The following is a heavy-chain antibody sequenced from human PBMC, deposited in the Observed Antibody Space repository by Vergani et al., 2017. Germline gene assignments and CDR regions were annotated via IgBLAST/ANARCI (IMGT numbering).Heavy chain of an antibody. CDR1: GGSFSGYY. V-gene: IGHV4-34*01. J-gene: IGHJ6*03. CDR2: INHSGST. Sequence: QVQLQQWGAGLLKPSETLSLTCAVYGGSFSGYYWSWIRQPPGKGLEWIGEINHSGSTNYNPSLKSRVTISVDPSTNQFSLKLSSVTAADTAVYYCARGRGYCSSTSCSKTYYYYYYMDVGGKGTTVTVSS. CDR3: ARGRGYCSSTSCSKTYYYYYYMDV. D-gene: IGHD2-2*01.